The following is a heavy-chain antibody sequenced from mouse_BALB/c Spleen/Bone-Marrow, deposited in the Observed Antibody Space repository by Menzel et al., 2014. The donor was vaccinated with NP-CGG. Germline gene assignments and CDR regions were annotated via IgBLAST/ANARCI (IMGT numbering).Heavy chain of an antibody. CDR2: IVLSSGYT. CDR3: AIESRTGAWFAY. J-gene: IGHJ3*01. Sequence: VQLQQSGAELARPGASGKMSCKASGYAFTTYTIQWVKRRPGQGLEWIGYIVLSSGYTDYNQKFKDKTSLTADKSSNTAYIQLSSLTSADSSVYYCAIESRTGAWFAYWCQGTLVTVSA. D-gene: IGHD4-1*01. CDR1: GYAFTTYT. V-gene: IGHV1-4*02.